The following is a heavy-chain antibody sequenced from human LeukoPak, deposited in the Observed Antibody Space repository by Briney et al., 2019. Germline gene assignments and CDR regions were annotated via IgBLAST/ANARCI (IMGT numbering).Heavy chain of an antibody. CDR1: GYTFTSSG. Sequence: GASVKVSCKASGYTFTSSGISWVRQAPGQGLEWMGWISAYNGNTNYAQKRQDRVTMTTDTSTSTAYMELRSLRSDDTAVYYCARDLGYCSRTSCYRNWFDPWGQGTLVTVSS. CDR2: ISAYNGNT. J-gene: IGHJ5*02. CDR3: ARDLGYCSRTSCYRNWFDP. V-gene: IGHV1-18*01. D-gene: IGHD2-2*01.